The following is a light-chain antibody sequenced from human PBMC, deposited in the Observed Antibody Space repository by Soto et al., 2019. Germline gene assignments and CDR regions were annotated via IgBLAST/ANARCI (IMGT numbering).Light chain of an antibody. Sequence: IVVTQSPGTLSLSPGERATLSCSASQSVSSSYLAWYQQKPGEAPRLLIYGASSRATGVPDRFSGSGSGTHFTLTINRLEPEDFAVYYCQQYGSSPPYTFGQGTKLQLK. J-gene: IGKJ2*01. V-gene: IGKV3-20*01. CDR2: GAS. CDR1: QSVSSSY. CDR3: QQYGSSPPYT.